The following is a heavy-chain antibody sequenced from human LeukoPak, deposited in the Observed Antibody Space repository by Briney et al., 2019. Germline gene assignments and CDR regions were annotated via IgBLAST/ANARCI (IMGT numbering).Heavy chain of an antibody. J-gene: IGHJ3*01. Sequence: GGSLRLSCAASGFTFSRYGMHWFRQAPGKGLVWVSRIESDGTSTTYADSVKGRFTISRDNAKNTLYLQMNSLRAEDTAVYYCARDQYSSTWYRGAFDVWGQGTMVSVSS. CDR2: IESDGTST. CDR3: ARDQYSSTWYRGAFDV. D-gene: IGHD6-13*01. CDR1: GFTFSRYG. V-gene: IGHV3-74*01.